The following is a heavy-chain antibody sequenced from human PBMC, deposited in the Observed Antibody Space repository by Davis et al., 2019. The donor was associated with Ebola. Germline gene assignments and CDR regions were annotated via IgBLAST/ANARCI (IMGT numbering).Heavy chain of an antibody. V-gene: IGHV4-61*01. CDR2: IHYRGSP. D-gene: IGHD3-3*01. Sequence: MPGGSLRPSCPLPGSSVSSGTYYWSCIRQPPGKGLAWIGSIHYRGSPNYNPSLKSRVTISVDTSKNQFSLKLSSLTAADTAVYYCARVVREVFSFWSGYSDYWGQGTLVTVSS. CDR1: GSSVSSGTYY. J-gene: IGHJ4*02. CDR3: ARVVREVFSFWSGYSDY.